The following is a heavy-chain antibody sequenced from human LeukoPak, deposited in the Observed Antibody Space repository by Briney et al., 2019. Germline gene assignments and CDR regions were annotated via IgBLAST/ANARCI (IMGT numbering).Heavy chain of an antibody. J-gene: IGHJ4*02. CDR3: AAEHYTSGWYH. D-gene: IGHD6-19*01. CDR1: GYTFTGYY. CDR2: INPKSGGT. Sequence: ASVKVSCKASGYTFTGYYVHWVRQAPGQGLEWMGRINPKSGGTNYAQKFHGRVTMTRDTSISTAYMELGSLRSDDTAVYYCAAEHYTSGWYHGGQGTLVAVSS. V-gene: IGHV1-2*06.